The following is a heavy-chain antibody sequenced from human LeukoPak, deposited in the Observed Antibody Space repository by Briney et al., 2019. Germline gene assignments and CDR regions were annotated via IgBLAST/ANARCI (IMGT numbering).Heavy chain of an antibody. CDR1: GYTFTSYG. CDR2: ISAYNGNT. J-gene: IGHJ6*02. CDR3: ARTYSSSENYYYGMDV. V-gene: IGHV1-18*01. D-gene: IGHD6-6*01. Sequence: ASVKVSCKASGYTFTSYGISWVRQAPGQGLEWMGWISAYNGNTNYAQNLQGRVTMTTDTSTSTAYMELRSLRSDDTAVYYCARTYSSSENYYYGMDVWGQGTTVTVSS.